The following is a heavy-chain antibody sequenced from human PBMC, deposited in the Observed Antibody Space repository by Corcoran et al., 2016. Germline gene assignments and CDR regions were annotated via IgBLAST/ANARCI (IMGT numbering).Heavy chain of an antibody. Sequence: QVQLVQSGAEVKKPGASVKVSCKASGYTFTSYAMHWVRQAPGQRLEWMGWINAGNGTTKYSQKFQGRVTITRDTSASPAYMALSSLRSEDTAGYDCARGDWLRVMDYLGQGTLVTVSS. CDR1: GYTFTSYA. V-gene: IGHV1-3*01. D-gene: IGHD5-12*01. CDR3: ARGDWLRVMDY. J-gene: IGHJ4*02. CDR2: INAGNGTT.